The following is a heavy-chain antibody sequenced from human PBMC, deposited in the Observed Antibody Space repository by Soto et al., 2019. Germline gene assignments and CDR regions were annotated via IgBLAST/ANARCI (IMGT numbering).Heavy chain of an antibody. CDR3: AKPLSPFSSSYIDY. J-gene: IGHJ4*02. CDR1: GFTFSDHY. D-gene: IGHD3-22*01. V-gene: IGHV3-72*01. Sequence: GGSLRLSCAGSGFTFSDHYIEWVRQAPGKGLEWVGRTATKADSFTTTYAASVKGRFAISRDDSKNSLYLQLNSLKTEDTAVYYCAKPLSPFSSSYIDYWAQGTLVTVSS. CDR2: TATKADSFTT.